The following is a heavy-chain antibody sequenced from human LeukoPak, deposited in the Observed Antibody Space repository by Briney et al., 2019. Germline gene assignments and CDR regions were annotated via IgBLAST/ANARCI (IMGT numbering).Heavy chain of an antibody. Sequence: SETLSLTCTVYGGSISSYYWSWILQPPGKGLESIGYIYYSGSTNYNPSLKSRVTISVDTSKNQFSLKLSSVTAADTAVYYCARRGSYGEIDPWGQGTLVTVSS. CDR1: GGSISSYY. CDR2: IYYSGST. V-gene: IGHV4-59*08. D-gene: IGHD4-17*01. J-gene: IGHJ5*02. CDR3: ARRGSYGEIDP.